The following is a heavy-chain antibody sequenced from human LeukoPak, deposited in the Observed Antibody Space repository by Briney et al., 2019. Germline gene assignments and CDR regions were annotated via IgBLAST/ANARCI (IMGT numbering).Heavy chain of an antibody. CDR2: VFYSGST. CDR3: AREQDYDFWSGLAIDY. CDR1: GGSISSSSYY. Sequence: SETLSLTCTVSGGSISSSSYYWGWIRQPPGKGLEWIGSVFYSGSTYYNPSLKSRVTISVDTSKNQFSLKLSSVTAADTAVYYCAREQDYDFWSGLAIDYWGQGTLVTVSS. V-gene: IGHV4-39*07. D-gene: IGHD3-3*01. J-gene: IGHJ4*02.